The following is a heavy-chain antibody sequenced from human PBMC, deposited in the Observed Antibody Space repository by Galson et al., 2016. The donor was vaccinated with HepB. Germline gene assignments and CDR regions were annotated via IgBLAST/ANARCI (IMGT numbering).Heavy chain of an antibody. D-gene: IGHD5-12*01. Sequence: SLRLSCAASGFTSSSFAMNWVRQAPGKGLEWVAGVSVSGSSTYYADSVRGRFTISRDNSRNTLHLQMNSLRVEDTALYYCAKDRGLIVATIGDYWGQGTLVTVSS. J-gene: IGHJ4*02. CDR1: GFTSSSFA. CDR3: AKDRGLIVATIGDY. V-gene: IGHV3-23*01. CDR2: VSVSGSST.